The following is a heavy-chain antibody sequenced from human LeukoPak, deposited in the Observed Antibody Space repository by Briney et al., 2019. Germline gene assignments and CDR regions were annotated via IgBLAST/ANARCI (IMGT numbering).Heavy chain of an antibody. D-gene: IGHD5-12*01. Sequence: ASVTVSCTASGYTFTSYYMHWVRQAPGQGLEWMGIINPSGGSTSYAQKFQGRVTMTRDTSTSTVYMELSSLRSEDTAVYYCARRGYSGYDLGYWGQGTLVTVSS. J-gene: IGHJ4*02. CDR3: ARRGYSGYDLGY. CDR2: INPSGGST. V-gene: IGHV1-46*01. CDR1: GYTFTSYY.